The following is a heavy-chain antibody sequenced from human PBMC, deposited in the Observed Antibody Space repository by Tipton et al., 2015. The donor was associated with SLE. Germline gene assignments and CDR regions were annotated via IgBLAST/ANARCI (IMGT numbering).Heavy chain of an antibody. V-gene: IGHV4-59*01. J-gene: IGHJ6*03. CDR2: VFYSGAT. D-gene: IGHD2-21*01. CDR3: ATTYCAGDCPTGGSWVRYYYQMDA. Sequence: GLVKPSETLSLTCSVSGGSIGYNYWNWIRQPPGKGLEWIGYVFYSGATSYNPSLKSRVTISVDTSKNQFTLKLSSVTAADTALYYCATTYCAGDCPTGGSWVRYYYQMDAWGKGTTVTVSS. CDR1: GGSIGYNY.